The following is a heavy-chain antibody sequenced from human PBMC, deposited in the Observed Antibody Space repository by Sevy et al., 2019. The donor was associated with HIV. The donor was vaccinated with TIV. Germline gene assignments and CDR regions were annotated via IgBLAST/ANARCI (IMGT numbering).Heavy chain of an antibody. CDR2: MNPYNGHT. CDR3: ARGSTGYDP. Sequence: ASVKVSCKASGYTFSNYDINWVRQATGQGLEWIGSMNPYNGHTVYAQNFQGRLTMTRNTSITTAYMELSSLTSEDTAIYYCARGSTGYDPWGQGTLVTVSS. V-gene: IGHV1-8*01. CDR1: GYTFSNYD. D-gene: IGHD2-15*01. J-gene: IGHJ5*02.